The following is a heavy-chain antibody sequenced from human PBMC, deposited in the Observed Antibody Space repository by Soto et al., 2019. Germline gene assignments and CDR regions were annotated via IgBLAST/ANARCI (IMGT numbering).Heavy chain of an antibody. J-gene: IGHJ6*02. CDR1: GASIISGRHS. D-gene: IGHD3-10*01. CDR3: ARGSQGSSSLLASSYYGMDV. CDR2: VGYGGIT. Sequence: SETLSLTCTVSGASIISGRHSWGWIRQPPGKGLDWIGTVGYGGITYYNPSLRSRISISLDTSKNHLSLRLTSVTAADTAVYYCARGSQGSSSLLASSYYGMDVWGQGTTVTVSS. V-gene: IGHV4-39*02.